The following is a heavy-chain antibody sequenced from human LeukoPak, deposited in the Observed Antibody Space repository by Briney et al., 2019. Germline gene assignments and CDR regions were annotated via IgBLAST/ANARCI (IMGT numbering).Heavy chain of an antibody. V-gene: IGHV6-1*01. J-gene: IGHJ3*02. D-gene: IGHD6-13*01. Sequence: SQTLSLTCAISGDSVSSNRGAWNWIRQSPSRGLEWLGRTYYRSKWYNDYAVSVKSRITINPDTSKNQFSLQLNSMTPEDTAVYYCASWMFSSSLGLTAGAFDIWGQGTMVTVSS. CDR1: GDSVSSNRGA. CDR3: ASWMFSSSLGLTAGAFDI. CDR2: TYYRSKWYN.